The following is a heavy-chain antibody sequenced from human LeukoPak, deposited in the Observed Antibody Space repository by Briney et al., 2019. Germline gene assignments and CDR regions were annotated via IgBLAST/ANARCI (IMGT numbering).Heavy chain of an antibody. CDR3: ARGYDSSGSVTQPFDY. CDR1: GFTFDDYA. Sequence: GGSLRLSCAASGFTFDDYAMHWVRQASGKGLEWVSGISWNSGSIGYADSVKGRFTISRDNAKNSLYLQMNSLRAEDTALYYCARGYDSSGSVTQPFDYWGQGILVTVSS. J-gene: IGHJ4*02. V-gene: IGHV3-9*01. CDR2: ISWNSGSI. D-gene: IGHD3-22*01.